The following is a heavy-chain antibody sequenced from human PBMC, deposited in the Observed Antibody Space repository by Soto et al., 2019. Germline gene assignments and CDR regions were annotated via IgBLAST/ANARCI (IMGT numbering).Heavy chain of an antibody. J-gene: IGHJ6*02. Sequence: QVQLVQSGGEVKKPGASVKVSCKTSGYSFTTYGISWVRQAPGQGLEWMGWISGYNGNTNYAQKCQGRVTXPXXXSXXTAYMELRSLRSDDTAVYYCAREGPAPYYYYGMDVWGQGSTVAVSS. CDR1: GYSFTTYG. V-gene: IGHV1-18*01. CDR2: ISGYNGNT. CDR3: AREGPAPYYYYGMDV.